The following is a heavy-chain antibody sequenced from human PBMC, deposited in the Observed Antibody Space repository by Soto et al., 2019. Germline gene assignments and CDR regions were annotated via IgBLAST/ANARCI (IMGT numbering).Heavy chain of an antibody. V-gene: IGHV1-3*01. CDR3: ARISYTAMVTNYYYYGMDV. CDR2: INAGNGNT. CDR1: GYTFTSYA. Sequence: ASVKVSCKASGYTFTSYAMHWVRQAPGQRLEWMGWINAGNGNTKYSQKFQGRVTITRDTSASTAYMELSSLRSEDTAVYYCARISYTAMVTNYYYYGMDVWGKGTTVTVSS. J-gene: IGHJ6*04. D-gene: IGHD5-18*01.